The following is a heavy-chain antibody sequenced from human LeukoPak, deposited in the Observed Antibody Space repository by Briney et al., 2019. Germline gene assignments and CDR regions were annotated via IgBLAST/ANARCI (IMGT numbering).Heavy chain of an antibody. CDR3: ARPVVAATTPDTFDI. J-gene: IGHJ3*02. Sequence: GGSLRLSCAASGFTFSDYYMSWIRQAPGKGLEWVSYISSGGRTIYYADSVKGRFTMSRDNAKNSLYLQMNSLRAEDTAVYYCARPVVAATTPDTFDIWGQGTMVAVSS. V-gene: IGHV3-11*04. D-gene: IGHD2-15*01. CDR1: GFTFSDYY. CDR2: ISSGGRTI.